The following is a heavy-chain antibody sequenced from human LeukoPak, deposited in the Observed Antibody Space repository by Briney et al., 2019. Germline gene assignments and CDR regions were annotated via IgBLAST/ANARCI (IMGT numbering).Heavy chain of an antibody. D-gene: IGHD6-13*01. CDR1: GFTFSSYA. J-gene: IGHJ6*03. V-gene: IGHV3-23*01. Sequence: RGSLRLSSAASGFTFSSYAMSWVRQVPLKGLEWVSAISGSGGSTYYADSVKGRFTISRDNSKNTLYLQMNSLRAEDTAVYYCAKEGYSSSWYLGYYYYYYMGVWGKGTTVTVSS. CDR3: AKEGYSSSWYLGYYYYYYMGV. CDR2: ISGSGGST.